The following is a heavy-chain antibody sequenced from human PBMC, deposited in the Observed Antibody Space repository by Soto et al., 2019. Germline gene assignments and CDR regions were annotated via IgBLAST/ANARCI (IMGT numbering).Heavy chain of an antibody. J-gene: IGHJ4*02. D-gene: IGHD2-2*03. Sequence: QVQLQVSGPGLVKPSETLSLTCTVSGDSISSYSWSWIRQPPGKGLEWIGNIHYNGNTKYSPSLKSRVTXSXXXSXDHFSLKLISVTTADTAVYFCAREGNLGRWIQPLDSWGQGTLVTVSS. V-gene: IGHV4-59*01. CDR2: IHYNGNT. CDR3: AREGNLGRWIQPLDS. CDR1: GDSISSYS.